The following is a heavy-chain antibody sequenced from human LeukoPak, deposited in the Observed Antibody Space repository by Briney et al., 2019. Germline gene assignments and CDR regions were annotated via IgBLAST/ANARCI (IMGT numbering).Heavy chain of an antibody. Sequence: SETPSLPFSVSGGSINSYYWGWIPQTPGEGLEGIGYIYYSGSTNYNPSLKSRVTISVDTSKNQFSLKLSSVTAADTAVYYCARDEYSYGYWFDPGGQGTLVTVSS. D-gene: IGHD5-18*01. CDR1: GGSINSYY. CDR2: IYYSGST. V-gene: IGHV4-59*12. CDR3: ARDEYSYGYWFDP. J-gene: IGHJ5*02.